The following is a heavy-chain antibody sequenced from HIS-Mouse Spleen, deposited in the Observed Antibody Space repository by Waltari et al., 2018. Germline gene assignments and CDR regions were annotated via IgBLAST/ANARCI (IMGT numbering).Heavy chain of an antibody. Sequence: QLQLQESGPGLVKPSETLSLTCTVSGGSISSSSYYWGWIRQPPGKGLEWIGSIYYSGRTSYNPSLKSRVTMSVDTSKNQFSLKLSSVTAADTAVYYCAREIPYSSSWYDWYFDLWGRGTRVTVSS. V-gene: IGHV4-39*07. CDR2: IYYSGRT. J-gene: IGHJ2*01. CDR3: AREIPYSSSWYDWYFDL. D-gene: IGHD6-13*01. CDR1: GGSISSSSYY.